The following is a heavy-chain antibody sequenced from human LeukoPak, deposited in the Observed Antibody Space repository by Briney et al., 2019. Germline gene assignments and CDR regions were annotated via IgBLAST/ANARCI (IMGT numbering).Heavy chain of an antibody. J-gene: IGHJ3*02. CDR1: GDSVSTNSAA. CDR3: AREAKDGFDI. V-gene: IGHV6-1*01. Sequence: SQTLSLTCAISGDSVSTNSAAWNWIRQSPSRALEWLGRTYYRSKWYHDYAVSVKSRITINSDTSKNQFSLQVNSVTPEDTAVYYCAREAKDGFDIWGQGTMVTVSS. D-gene: IGHD4/OR15-4a*01. CDR2: TYYRSKWYH.